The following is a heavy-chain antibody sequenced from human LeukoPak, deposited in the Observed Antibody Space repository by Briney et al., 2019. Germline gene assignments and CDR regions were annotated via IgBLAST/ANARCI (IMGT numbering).Heavy chain of an antibody. CDR2: ISSSGSTI. D-gene: IGHD6-13*01. J-gene: IGHJ4*02. V-gene: IGHV3-11*01. Sequence: GGSLRLSCAASGFTFSDYYMSWIRQAPGKGLEWVSYISSSGSTIYYADSVKGRFTISRDSAKNSLYLQMNSLRPEDTAIYLCASPDTPRAVSHSGAWYYFDYWGQGTLATASS. CDR1: GFTFSDYY. CDR3: ASPDTPRAVSHSGAWYYFDY.